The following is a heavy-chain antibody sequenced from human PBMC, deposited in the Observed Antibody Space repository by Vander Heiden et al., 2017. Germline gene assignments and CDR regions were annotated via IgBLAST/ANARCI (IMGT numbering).Heavy chain of an antibody. CDR2: IYYSGTT. Sequence: QLQLQGPCPGLVKPSETLSNICTVSGGSIRSSSYYWCCIRQPPGKGLEWIGSIYYSGTTYYNPSLKSRVTISVDTSKNQFSLKLSSVTAADTAVYYCARHGQPNYEIPDYWCQGTLVTVSS. CDR3: ARHGQPNYEIPDY. J-gene: IGHJ4*02. CDR1: GGSIRSSSYY. V-gene: IGHV4-39*01. D-gene: IGHD4-4*01.